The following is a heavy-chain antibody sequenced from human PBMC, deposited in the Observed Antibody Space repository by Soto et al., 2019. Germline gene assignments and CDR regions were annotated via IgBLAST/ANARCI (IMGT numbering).Heavy chain of an antibody. D-gene: IGHD6-19*01. Sequence: QVQLVESGGGVVQPGRSLRLSCAASGFTFSSYVMHWVRQAPGKGLEWVAVVSNDGNNKDYADSVKGRFTISRDNSKNTLYLQMNSLRAEDTAVYYCAKVLLTYTSGWYHPHFDYWGQGTLVTVSS. CDR3: AKVLLTYTSGWYHPHFDY. CDR1: GFTFSSYV. CDR2: VSNDGNNK. V-gene: IGHV3-30*18. J-gene: IGHJ4*02.